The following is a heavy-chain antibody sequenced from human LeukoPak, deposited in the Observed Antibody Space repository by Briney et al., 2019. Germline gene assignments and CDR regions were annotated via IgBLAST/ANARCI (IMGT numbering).Heavy chain of an antibody. CDR2: IGSSGSTI. CDR1: GFTFSSYE. Sequence: GGSLRLSCAASGFTFSSYEMNWVRQAPGKGLEWVSYIGSSGSTIYYADSVKGRFTISRDNAKNSLYLQMNSLRAEDTAVYYCARAGVGGDFWSGYSAQFDYWGQGTLVTVSS. D-gene: IGHD3-3*01. V-gene: IGHV3-48*03. CDR3: ARAGVGGDFWSGYSAQFDY. J-gene: IGHJ4*02.